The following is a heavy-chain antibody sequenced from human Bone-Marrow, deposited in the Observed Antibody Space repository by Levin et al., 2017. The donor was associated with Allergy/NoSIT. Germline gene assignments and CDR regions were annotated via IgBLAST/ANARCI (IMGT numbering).Heavy chain of an antibody. CDR2: INASGST. Sequence: SQTLSLPCSVSGGSIRSGSYYWSWIRQPAGKGLEWIGRINASGSTNYNPSLKSRVTMSVDTSKNQFSLKLSSVNAADTAVYYCARDRRGYSYGPDMDVWGKGTTVTVSS. V-gene: IGHV4-61*02. D-gene: IGHD5-18*01. J-gene: IGHJ6*03. CDR3: ARDRRGYSYGPDMDV. CDR1: GGSIRSGSYY.